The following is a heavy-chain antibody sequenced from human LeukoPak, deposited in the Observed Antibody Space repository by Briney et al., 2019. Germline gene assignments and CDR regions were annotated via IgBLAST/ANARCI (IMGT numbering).Heavy chain of an antibody. CDR1: GYSISSGYY. CDR3: ARLGGDGYNRDFDY. V-gene: IGHV4-38-2*01. CDR2: IYHSGST. J-gene: IGHJ4*02. D-gene: IGHD5-24*01. Sequence: PSETLSLTCAVSGYSISSGYYWGWIRQPPGKGLEWIGSIYHSGSTYYNPPLKSRVTISVDTSKNQFSLKLSSVTAADTAVYYCARLGGDGYNRDFDYWGQGTLVTVSS.